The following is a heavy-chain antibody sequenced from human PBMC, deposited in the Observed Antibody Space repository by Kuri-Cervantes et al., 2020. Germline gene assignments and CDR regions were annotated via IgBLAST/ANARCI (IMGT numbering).Heavy chain of an antibody. J-gene: IGHJ6*02. Sequence: GSLRLSCTVPGGSISSYYWSWIRQPPGKGLEWIGYIYYSGSTNYNPSLKSRVTISVDTSKNQFSLKLSSVTAADTAVYYCARRERYFGGMDVWGQGTTVTVSS. V-gene: IGHV4-59*01. CDR2: IYYSGST. CDR3: ARRERYFGGMDV. CDR1: GGSISSYY. D-gene: IGHD2/OR15-2a*01.